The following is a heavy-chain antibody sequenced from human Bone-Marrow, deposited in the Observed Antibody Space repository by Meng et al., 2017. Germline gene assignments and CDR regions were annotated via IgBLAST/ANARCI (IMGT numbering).Heavy chain of an antibody. D-gene: IGHD1-14*01. CDR2: INAGNGNT. CDR1: GYTFTSYA. V-gene: IGHV1-3*01. Sequence: VQLGRSGAEVRKPWASVKVSCKASGYTFTSYAMHWVRQAPGQRLEWMGWINAGNGNTKYSQKFQGRVTITRETSASTAYMELSSLRSEDTAVYYCARGNGIPGYWGQGTLVTVSS. J-gene: IGHJ4*02. CDR3: ARGNGIPGY.